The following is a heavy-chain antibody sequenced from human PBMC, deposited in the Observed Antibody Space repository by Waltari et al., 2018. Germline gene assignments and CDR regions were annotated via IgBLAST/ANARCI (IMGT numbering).Heavy chain of an antibody. CDR3: ARQNYDSSGY. D-gene: IGHD3-22*01. CDR1: GGSFSGYY. J-gene: IGHJ4*02. Sequence: QVQLQQWGAGLLKPSETLSLTCAVYGGSFSGYYWSWIRQPPGKGLEWIGEINHSGSTNYNPSLRSRVTISVDTSKNQFSLKLSSVTAADTAVYYCARQNYDSSGYWGQGTLVTVSS. V-gene: IGHV4-34*01. CDR2: INHSGST.